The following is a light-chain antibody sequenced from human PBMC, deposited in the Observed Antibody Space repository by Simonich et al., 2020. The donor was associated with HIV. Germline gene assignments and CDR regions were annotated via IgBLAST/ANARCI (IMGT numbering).Light chain of an antibody. CDR1: QSVLYSSNNKNY. CDR3: QQYYSTPPIT. Sequence: DIVMTQPPDSLAVSLGERATINCKSSQSVLYSSNNKNYLAWYQQKPGQPPKLLLYWASTRESGVPDRFSGSGSGTDFTLSISSLQAEDVAVYYCQQYYSTPPITFGGGTKVEIK. J-gene: IGKJ4*01. V-gene: IGKV4-1*01. CDR2: WAS.